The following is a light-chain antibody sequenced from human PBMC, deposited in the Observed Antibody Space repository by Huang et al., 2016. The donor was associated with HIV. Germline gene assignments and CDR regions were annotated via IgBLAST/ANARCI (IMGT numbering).Light chain of an antibody. Sequence: DILLTQSPSSLSASVGDRVTITCRASQNINTYLNWYQQKPGKSPNLIIHSASTLQTGVPSRFSGSGSGTDFTLTVNSLQPEDSATYYCQQGYSALITFGQGTRL. V-gene: IGKV1-39*01. CDR3: QQGYSALIT. CDR1: QNINTY. J-gene: IGKJ5*01. CDR2: SAS.